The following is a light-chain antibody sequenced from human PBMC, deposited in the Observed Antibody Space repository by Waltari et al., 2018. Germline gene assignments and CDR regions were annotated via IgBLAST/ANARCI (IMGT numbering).Light chain of an antibody. CDR3: QXYYDVPYT. CDR2: WAS. V-gene: IGKV4-1*01. Sequence: VVMTQSPDSLAVSLGERATINCKSSQNLFWRSNKENYLVWYQQKPGQPPTVLFYWASTRESGXPXXXGGSGSGTDFTLTLNSLQAEXVAFYYCQXYYDVPYTFGXGTRLEIK. CDR1: QNLFWRSNKENY. J-gene: IGKJ2*01.